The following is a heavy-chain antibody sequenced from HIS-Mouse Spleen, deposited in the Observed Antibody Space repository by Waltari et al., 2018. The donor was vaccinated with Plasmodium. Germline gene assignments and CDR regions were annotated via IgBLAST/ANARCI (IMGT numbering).Heavy chain of an antibody. D-gene: IGHD3-10*01. Sequence: QVQLVQSGAEVKKPGASVKVSCKAPGYTFTGYYMHWGRQAPGQGLEWMGWINPNSGGTNYAQKFQGRVTMTRDTSISTAYMELSRLRSDDTAVYYCARAIGSGSYYNYFDYWGQGTLVTVSS. CDR1: GYTFTGYY. CDR2: INPNSGGT. J-gene: IGHJ4*02. V-gene: IGHV1-2*02. CDR3: ARAIGSGSYYNYFDY.